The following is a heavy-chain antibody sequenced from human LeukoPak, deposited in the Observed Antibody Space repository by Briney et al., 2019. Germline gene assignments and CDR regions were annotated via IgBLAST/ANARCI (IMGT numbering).Heavy chain of an antibody. J-gene: IGHJ4*02. V-gene: IGHV4-39*01. CDR2: IYFGGSS. CDR3: ARHFGYNYGHVDY. D-gene: IGHD5-18*01. Sequence: SETLSLTCSVSGGSISSRGYYWGWIRQPPGKGLEWIGSIYFGGSSYYNPSLKSRVTISVDTSRNQFSLKLSSVTAADTAVYYRARHFGYNYGHVDYWGQGTLVTVSS. CDR1: GGSISSRGYY.